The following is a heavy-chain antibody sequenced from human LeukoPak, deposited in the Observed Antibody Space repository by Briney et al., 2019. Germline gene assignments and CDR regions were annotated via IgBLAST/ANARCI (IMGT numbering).Heavy chain of an antibody. CDR1: GGSISSSSYY. CDR3: ARSEEGLQFREY. Sequence: SETLSLTCSVSGGSISSSSYYWGWIRQPPGKGLEWIGSIYYSGSTYYNPSLKSRVTISVDTSKNQFSLKLSSVTAADTAVYYCARSEEGLQFREYWGQGTLVTVSS. V-gene: IGHV4-39*07. CDR2: IYYSGST. J-gene: IGHJ4*02. D-gene: IGHD5-24*01.